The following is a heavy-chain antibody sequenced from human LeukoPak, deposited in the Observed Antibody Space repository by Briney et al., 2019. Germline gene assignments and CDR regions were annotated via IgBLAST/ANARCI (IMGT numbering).Heavy chain of an antibody. V-gene: IGHV3-23*01. CDR2: ISSGGGST. CDR3: AKEGVGYGSGSYNWFDP. CDR1: GFTFSTYA. J-gene: IGHJ5*02. D-gene: IGHD3-10*01. Sequence: PGGSLRLSCAASGFTFSTYAMNWVRQAPGKGLEWVSTISSGGGSTYYADSVKGRFTISRDNSKNTLSLQMNSLRADDTAIYYCAKEGVGYGSGSYNWFDPWGQGALVTVLS.